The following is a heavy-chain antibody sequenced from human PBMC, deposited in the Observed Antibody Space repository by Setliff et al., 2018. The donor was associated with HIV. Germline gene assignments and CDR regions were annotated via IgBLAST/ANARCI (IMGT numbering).Heavy chain of an antibody. Sequence: ASAKVSCKASGYTFSNYGITWVRQAPGQGLEWMGWITSYNGNTNYAKKFKGRVTMTTDTSTSIAYMELKSLRSEDTAVYYCARDHHSGRGSNFPWYSDLWGRGTLVTVSS. D-gene: IGHD1-26*01. J-gene: IGHJ2*01. CDR3: ARDHHSGRGSNFPWYSDL. CDR1: GYTFSNYG. V-gene: IGHV1-18*01. CDR2: ITSYNGNT.